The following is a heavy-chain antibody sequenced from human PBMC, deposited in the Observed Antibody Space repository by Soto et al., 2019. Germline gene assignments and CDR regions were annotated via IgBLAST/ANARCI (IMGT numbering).Heavy chain of an antibody. Sequence: QVQLQESGPGLVKPSGTLSLTCAVSGGSISSSNWWSWVRQPPGKGLEWIGEIYHSGSTNYNPSPKSRVTIPVDKSKNQVSPKLSSVTAADTAVYYCARERGGMVRGKPFDYWGQGTLVTVSS. J-gene: IGHJ4*02. CDR3: ARERGGMVRGKPFDY. CDR2: IYHSGST. CDR1: GGSISSSNW. V-gene: IGHV4-4*02. D-gene: IGHD3-10*01.